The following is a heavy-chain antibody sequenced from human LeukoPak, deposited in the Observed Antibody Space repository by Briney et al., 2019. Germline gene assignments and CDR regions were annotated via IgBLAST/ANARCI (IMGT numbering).Heavy chain of an antibody. V-gene: IGHV4-59*12. J-gene: IGHJ4*02. CDR3: ARGCPLTY. CDR2: IYYSGST. CDR1: GGSISSYY. D-gene: IGHD3-9*01. Sequence: PSETLSLTCTVSGGSISSYYWSWIRQPPGKGLEWIGYIYYSGSTNYNPSLKSRVTISVDTSKNQFSLKLSSVTAADTAVYYCARGCPLTYWGQGTLVTVSS.